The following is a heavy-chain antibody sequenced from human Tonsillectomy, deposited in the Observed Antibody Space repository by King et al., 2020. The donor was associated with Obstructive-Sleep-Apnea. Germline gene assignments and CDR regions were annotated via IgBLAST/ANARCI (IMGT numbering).Heavy chain of an antibody. D-gene: IGHD1-26*01. CDR1: GFTFSSYA. CDR3: AKEELDWELPDDYYNYYGLDV. V-gene: IGHV3-23*04. CDR2: ISGSGGST. J-gene: IGHJ6*02. Sequence: EVQLVESGGGLVQPGGSLRLSCAASGFTFSSYAMSWVRQAPGKGLEWVSGISGSGGSTYYADSVKGRFTISRDNSKNTLYLQMNSLRAEDTAVYYCAKEELDWELPDDYYNYYGLDVWGQGTTVTVSS.